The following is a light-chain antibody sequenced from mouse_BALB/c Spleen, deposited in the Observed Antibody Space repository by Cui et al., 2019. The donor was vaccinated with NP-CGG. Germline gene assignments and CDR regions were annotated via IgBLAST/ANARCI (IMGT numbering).Light chain of an antibody. J-gene: IGLJ1*01. CDR2: GTN. CDR3: ALWYSNHWV. CDR1: TGVVRTRHY. V-gene: IGLV1*01. Sequence: QAVVTQESALTTSPGETVKLTCSSSTGVVRTRHYANWVQEKPDHLFTGLIGGTNNRAPGVPARFSGSLIGDKAALTITGAQTEDEAIYFCALWYSNHWVFGGGTKLTVL.